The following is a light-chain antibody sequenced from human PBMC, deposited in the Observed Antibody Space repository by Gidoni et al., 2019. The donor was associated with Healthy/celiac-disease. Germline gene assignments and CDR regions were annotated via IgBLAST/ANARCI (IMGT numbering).Light chain of an antibody. J-gene: IGLJ2*01. CDR3: QSYDSSLSGSNV. CDR2: GNS. V-gene: IGLV1-40*01. Sequence: QSVLTQPPSVSGAPGQRVTISCTGSSSNIGAGHDVHWYQQLPGTAPKLLIYGNSNRPSGVPDRFSGSKSGTSASLAITGLQAEDEADYYCQSYDSSLSGSNVFGGGTKLTVL. CDR1: SSNIGAGHD.